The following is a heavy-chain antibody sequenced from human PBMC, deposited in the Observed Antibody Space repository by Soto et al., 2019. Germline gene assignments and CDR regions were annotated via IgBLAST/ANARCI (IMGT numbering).Heavy chain of an antibody. J-gene: IGHJ4*02. CDR3: ARDWYSGYALTDFDY. Sequence: EVQLVESGGGLVKPGGSLRLSCAASGFTFSSYSMNRVRQAPGKGLEWVSSISSSSSYIYYADSVKGRFTISRDNAKNSLYLQMHSPRAEDTVVYYCARDWYSGYALTDFDYWGQGTVVTVSS. V-gene: IGHV3-21*01. CDR2: ISSSSSYI. CDR1: GFTFSSYS. D-gene: IGHD5-12*01.